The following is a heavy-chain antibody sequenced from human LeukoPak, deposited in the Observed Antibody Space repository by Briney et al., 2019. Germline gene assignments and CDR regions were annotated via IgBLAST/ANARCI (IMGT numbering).Heavy chain of an antibody. J-gene: IGHJ6*03. CDR1: GGSISSSSYY. CDR3: ARVKDPGGYYYYYYMDV. D-gene: IGHD3-16*01. Sequence: SETLSLTCTVSGGSISSSSYYWGWIRHPPGNWLGWIGSIYYSGSTYYNPSLKSPVTISVDTSKNQFSMKVRSVNAAATAMYYCARVKDPGGYYYYYYMDVWGKGTTVTVSS. V-gene: IGHV4-39*07. CDR2: IYYSGST.